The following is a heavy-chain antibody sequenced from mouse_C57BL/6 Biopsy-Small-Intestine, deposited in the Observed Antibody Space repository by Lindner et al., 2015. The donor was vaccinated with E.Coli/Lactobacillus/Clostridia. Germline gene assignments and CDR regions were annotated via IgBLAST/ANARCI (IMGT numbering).Heavy chain of an antibody. D-gene: IGHD3-1*01. CDR3: ATGNAMPRGIIVPSVGY. CDR1: GYTFTNFD. J-gene: IGHJ4*01. Sequence: SVKVSCKASGYTFTNFDINWVRQAAGQGLEWMGWMNPYSGNTGYAQKFRGRVTMTRSTSMSTAYMELSGLKTEDTAVYYCATGNAMPRGIIVPSVGYWGQGTLVAVSS. CDR2: MNPYSGNT. V-gene: IGHV1S29*02.